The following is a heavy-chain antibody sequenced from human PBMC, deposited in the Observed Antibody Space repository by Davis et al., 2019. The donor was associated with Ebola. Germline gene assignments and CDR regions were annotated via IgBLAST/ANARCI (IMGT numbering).Heavy chain of an antibody. CDR1: GFTFDDYA. CDR2: ISWNSGSI. Sequence: SLKISCAASGFTFDDYAMHWVRQAPGKGLEWVSGISWNSGSIGYADSVKGRFTISRDNAKNSLYLQMNSLRAEDTAVYYCARGKAMATDYWGQGTLVTVSS. V-gene: IGHV3-9*01. D-gene: IGHD5-18*01. J-gene: IGHJ4*02. CDR3: ARGKAMATDY.